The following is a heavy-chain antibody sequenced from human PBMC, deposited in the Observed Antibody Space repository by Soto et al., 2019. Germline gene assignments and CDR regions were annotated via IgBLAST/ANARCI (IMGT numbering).Heavy chain of an antibody. CDR3: ARLKKIAARPYSYYGMDV. Sequence: EFLKRCCKGSGYSFTSYWIGWVRQMPGKGLEWMGIIYPGDSDTRYSPSFQGQVTISADKSISTAYLQWSSLKASDTAMYYCARLKKIAARPYSYYGMDVWGQGTTVTVS. CDR1: GYSFTSYW. D-gene: IGHD6-6*01. CDR2: IYPGDSDT. J-gene: IGHJ6*02. V-gene: IGHV5-51*01.